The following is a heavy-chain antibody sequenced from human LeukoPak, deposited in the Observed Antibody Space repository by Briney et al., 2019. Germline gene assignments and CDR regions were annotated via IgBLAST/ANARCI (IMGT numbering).Heavy chain of an antibody. V-gene: IGHV4-34*01. CDR2: IHHSGST. Sequence: SETLSLTCAVYGGSFSGYYWSWIRQPPGKGLEWIGEIHHSGSTNYNPSLKSRVTISVDTSKNQFSLKLSSVTAADTAVYYCARWYYDFWSGYYRLGYYYMDVWGKGTTVTVSS. J-gene: IGHJ6*03. CDR1: GGSFSGYY. CDR3: ARWYYDFWSGYYRLGYYYMDV. D-gene: IGHD3-3*01.